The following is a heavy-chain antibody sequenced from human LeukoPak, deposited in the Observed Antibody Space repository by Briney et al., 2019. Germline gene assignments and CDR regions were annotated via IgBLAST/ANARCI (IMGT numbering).Heavy chain of an antibody. CDR1: GFAFSDYS. D-gene: IGHD2-2*01. J-gene: IGHJ6*03. V-gene: IGHV3-21*01. Sequence: PGGSLRLSCAASGFAFSDYSINWVRQAPGKGLEWVSSVSSSGRYTYYADSVKGRFTLSKDNANNSLFMEMTSLRAEDTAVYYCARDRSSTSGYYMDVWGKGATVTVS. CDR3: ARDRSSTSGYYMDV. CDR2: VSSSGRYT.